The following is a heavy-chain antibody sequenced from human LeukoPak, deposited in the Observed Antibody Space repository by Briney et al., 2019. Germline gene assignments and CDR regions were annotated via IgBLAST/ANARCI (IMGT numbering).Heavy chain of an antibody. V-gene: IGHV3-23*01. CDR1: GFTFSSYA. CDR3: ARDGSRGDGYNLSYYYYYGMDV. D-gene: IGHD5-24*01. CDR2: ISGSGGST. J-gene: IGHJ6*02. Sequence: GSLRLSCAASGFTFSSYAMSWVRQAPGKGLEWVSAISGSGGSTYYADSVKGRFTISRDNSKNTLYLQMNSLRAEDTAVYYCARDGSRGDGYNLSYYYYYGMDVWGQGTTVTVSS.